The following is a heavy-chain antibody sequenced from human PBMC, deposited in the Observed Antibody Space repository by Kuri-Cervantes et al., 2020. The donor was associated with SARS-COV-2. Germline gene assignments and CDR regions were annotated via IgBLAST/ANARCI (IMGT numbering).Heavy chain of an antibody. CDR2: INPNSGGT. D-gene: IGHD5-18*01. V-gene: IGHV1-2*04. J-gene: IGHJ6*02. CDR1: GYTFTGSY. CDR3: ARDLIRGYSYGFFGMDV. Sequence: ASVKVSCKASGYTFTGSYMHWVRQAPGQGLEWMGWINPNSGGTNYAQKFQGWVTMTRDTSISTAYMELSRLRSDDTAVYYCARDLIRGYSYGFFGMDVWGQGTTVTVSS.